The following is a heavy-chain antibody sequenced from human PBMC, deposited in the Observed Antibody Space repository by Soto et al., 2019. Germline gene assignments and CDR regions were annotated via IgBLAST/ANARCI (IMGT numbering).Heavy chain of an antibody. J-gene: IGHJ4*02. CDR2: IYYSGST. D-gene: IGHD6-19*01. CDR1: GGSIDTYY. CDR3: ARSSGAGAY. V-gene: IGHV4-59*01. Sequence: SETLSLTCTVSGGSIDTYYWSWIRQPPGKGLEWIGYIYYSGSTNYNPSLKSRVTISVDTSKNQFSLKLSSVTAADTAVYYCARSSGAGAYWGQGTLVTVSS.